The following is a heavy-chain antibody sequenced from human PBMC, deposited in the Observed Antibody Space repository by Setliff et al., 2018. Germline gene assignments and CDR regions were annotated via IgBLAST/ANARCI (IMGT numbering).Heavy chain of an antibody. D-gene: IGHD7-27*01. Sequence: SETLSLTCTVSGGSISSGPYYWNWFRQPAGRGLEWIGRLYSSGSTNYNPSLKSRVTISVDTSKNQFSLKLSSVTAADTAVYYCASTDWGWGYYFDYWGQGTLVTVSS. CDR2: LYSSGST. CDR1: GGSISSGPYY. J-gene: IGHJ4*02. CDR3: ASTDWGWGYYFDY. V-gene: IGHV4-61*02.